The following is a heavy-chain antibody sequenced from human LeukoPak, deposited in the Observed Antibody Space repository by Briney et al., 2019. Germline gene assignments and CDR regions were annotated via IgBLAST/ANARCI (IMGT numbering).Heavy chain of an antibody. V-gene: IGHV1-46*01. CDR2: INPSGGTT. CDR1: GYTFTNFY. Sequence: ASVTVSCKASGYTFTNFYMHWVRQAPGQGLEWMGIINPSGGTTTYAQKFQDRVTMTRDTSTNTVYMDLSSLRSEDTAVYYCARDVSAGSQFFDYWGQGTLVTVSS. J-gene: IGHJ4*02. D-gene: IGHD6-19*01. CDR3: ARDVSAGSQFFDY.